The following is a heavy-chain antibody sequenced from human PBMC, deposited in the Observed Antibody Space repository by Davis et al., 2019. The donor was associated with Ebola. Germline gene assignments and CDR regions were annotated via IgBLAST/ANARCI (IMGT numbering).Heavy chain of an antibody. Sequence: ASVKVSCKASGYTFTGYDINWVRQAPGQGLEWMGWISAYNGNTNQARKFQGRVTMTTDTSTSTAYMELRSLRSDDTAVYYCARDNWNDENFDYWGQGTLVTVSS. D-gene: IGHD1-20*01. J-gene: IGHJ4*02. CDR1: GYTFTGYD. CDR3: ARDNWNDENFDY. CDR2: ISAYNGNT. V-gene: IGHV1-18*01.